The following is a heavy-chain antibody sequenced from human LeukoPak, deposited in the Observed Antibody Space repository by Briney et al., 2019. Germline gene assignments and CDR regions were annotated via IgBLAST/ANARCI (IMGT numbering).Heavy chain of an antibody. D-gene: IGHD1-26*01. Sequence: SETLSLTCAVYGGSFSDYYWSWIRQPPGKGLEWIGEINHSGSTNYNPSLKSRVTISADTSKNHFSLKLSSVTAADTAVYYCARGRGSYSVLFDFWGQGTLVTVSS. J-gene: IGHJ4*02. CDR1: GGSFSDYY. CDR3: ARGRGSYSVLFDF. CDR2: INHSGST. V-gene: IGHV4-34*01.